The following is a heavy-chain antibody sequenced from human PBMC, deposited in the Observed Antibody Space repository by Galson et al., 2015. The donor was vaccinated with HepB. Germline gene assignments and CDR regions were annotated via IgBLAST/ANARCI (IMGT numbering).Heavy chain of an antibody. CDR3: ARSRLSFNSGRGGFDY. Sequence: SGAEVKKPGESLKISCRGFGYSFSAYWIGWVRQMPGRGLEWMGIIYPDGSDTTYSPSLQGQVTISVDKSVSTAYLQWSSLKDSDTAMYYCARSRLSFNSGRGGFDYWGQGTLVTVFS. CDR1: GYSFSAYW. D-gene: IGHD3-10*01. V-gene: IGHV5-51*01. J-gene: IGHJ4*02. CDR2: IYPDGSDT.